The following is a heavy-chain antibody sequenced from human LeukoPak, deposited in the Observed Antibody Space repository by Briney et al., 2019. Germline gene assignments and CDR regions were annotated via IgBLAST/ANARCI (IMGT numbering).Heavy chain of an antibody. CDR1: RYSISSGYY. D-gene: IGHD3-10*01. V-gene: IGHV4-38-2*02. CDR3: ARADYGSGSYPLDY. CDR2: IYHSGST. J-gene: IGHJ4*02. Sequence: SETQSLTCTVSRYSISSGYYWGWIRQPPGKGLEWIGIIYHSGSTYYNPSLKSRVTISVDTSKNLFSLKLSSVTAADTAVYYCARADYGSGSYPLDYWGQGTLVTVSS.